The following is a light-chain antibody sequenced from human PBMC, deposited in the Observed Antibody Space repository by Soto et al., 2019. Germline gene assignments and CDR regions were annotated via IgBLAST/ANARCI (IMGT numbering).Light chain of an antibody. J-gene: IGKJ3*01. Sequence: EIVLTQSPATLSLSPGERATLSCRASQSINTYLAWYQQKPAQPPRLLIYGASKRATGIPARFSGSGSGTEFTLTISGLEPEDFAVYYCQQRSNWHPVTFGPGTKVDI. CDR3: QQRSNWHPVT. CDR1: QSINTY. V-gene: IGKV3-11*01. CDR2: GAS.